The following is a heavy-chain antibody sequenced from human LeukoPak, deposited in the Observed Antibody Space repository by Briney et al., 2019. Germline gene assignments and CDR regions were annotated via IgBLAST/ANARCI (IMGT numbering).Heavy chain of an antibody. V-gene: IGHV3-33*06. J-gene: IGHJ6*03. Sequence: QPGRSLRLSCAASGFSLSNYGMHWVRQAPGKGLEWVAVIWYDENSKFYADSVKGRFTISRDNSTNTLYLQMNSLRVEDTAVYYCAKGTYDVWSGYRSYYMDVWGKGTTVTVSS. D-gene: IGHD3-3*01. CDR1: GFSLSNYG. CDR2: IWYDENSK. CDR3: AKGTYDVWSGYRSYYMDV.